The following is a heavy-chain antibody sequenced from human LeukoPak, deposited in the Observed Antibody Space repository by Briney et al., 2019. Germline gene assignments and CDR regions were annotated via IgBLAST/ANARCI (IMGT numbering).Heavy chain of an antibody. D-gene: IGHD3-10*01. CDR3: ARLWFGELFNNWFDP. CDR2: IYYSGST. J-gene: IGHJ5*02. Sequence: TETLSLTCTVSGGSISSYYWSWIRQPPGKGLEWIGYIYYSGSTNYNPSLKSRVTISVDTSKNQFSLKLSSVTAADTAVYYCARLWFGELFNNWFDPWGQGTLVTVSS. CDR1: GGSISSYY. V-gene: IGHV4-59*08.